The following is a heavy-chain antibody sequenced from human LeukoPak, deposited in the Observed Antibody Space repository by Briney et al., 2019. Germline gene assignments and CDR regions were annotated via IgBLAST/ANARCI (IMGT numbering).Heavy chain of an antibody. CDR3: ARAIHDFWSGSFDY. CDR1: GFTFDDYA. Sequence: GRSLRLSCAASGFTFDDYAMHWVRQAPGKGLEWVSGISWNSGSIGYADSVKGRFTISRDNSKNIVYLQTNSLRPEDTAVYYCARAIHDFWSGSFDYWGQGTLVTVSS. D-gene: IGHD3-3*01. J-gene: IGHJ4*02. V-gene: IGHV3-9*01. CDR2: ISWNSGSI.